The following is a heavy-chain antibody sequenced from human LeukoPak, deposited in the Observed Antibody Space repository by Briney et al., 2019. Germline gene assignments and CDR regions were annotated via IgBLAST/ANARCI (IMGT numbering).Heavy chain of an antibody. V-gene: IGHV4-59*01. J-gene: IGHJ4*02. CDR2: ISYSGST. Sequence: KPSGALSLTPAVPGGSISTFYWSWVRQPPREGLGWVGYISYSGSTNYNPSLKSRVTISVDTSKNQFSLKVNSVTAADTAVYYCARGRGSGYPYYFDSWGQGTLVTVSS. CDR3: ARGRGSGYPYYFDS. CDR1: GGSISTFY. D-gene: IGHD3-22*01.